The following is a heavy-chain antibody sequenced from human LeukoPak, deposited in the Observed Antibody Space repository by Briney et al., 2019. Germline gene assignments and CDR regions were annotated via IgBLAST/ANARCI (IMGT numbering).Heavy chain of an antibody. CDR3: AREGSQDDDPTGWFDP. CDR1: GGSISSYY. D-gene: IGHD4-17*01. V-gene: IGHV4-59*12. J-gene: IGHJ5*02. Sequence: SETLSLTCTVSGGSISSYYWSWIRQPPGKGLEWIGYISYSGSTNYNPSLKSRVTISIDTSKHQFSLKLSSVTAADTAVYYCAREGSQDDDPTGWFDPWGQGTLVTVSS. CDR2: ISYSGST.